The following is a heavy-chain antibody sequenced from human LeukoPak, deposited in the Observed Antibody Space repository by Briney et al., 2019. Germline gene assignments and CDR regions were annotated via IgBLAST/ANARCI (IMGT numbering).Heavy chain of an antibody. CDR2: IYYSGNT. J-gene: IGHJ5*02. V-gene: IGHV4-39*07. D-gene: IGHD3-16*01. CDR1: GGSISSSSYY. CDR3: VEGVNWFDP. Sequence: SETLSLTCTVSGGSISSSSYYWGWIRQPPGKSLEWIGNIYYSGNTYYNPSLKSRVTILVDTSKNQFSLKLTSVTVADTAVYYCVEGVNWFDPWGQGTLVTVSS.